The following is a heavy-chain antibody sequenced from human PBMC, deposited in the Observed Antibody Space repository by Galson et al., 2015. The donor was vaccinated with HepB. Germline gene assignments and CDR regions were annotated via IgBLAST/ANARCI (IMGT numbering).Heavy chain of an antibody. V-gene: IGHV1-69*06. D-gene: IGHD3-9*01. CDR1: GGGFDIYS. CDR2: IIPIVNTA. J-gene: IGHJ3*01. CDR3: ARPDISGTLYQGWDVFHF. Sequence: SVKVSCKASGGGFDIYSISWLRQAPGQGLEWVGGIIPIVNTAGYGQKFRGRVTITADRSTNTAYMELSSLRSEDTGVYYCARPDISGTLYQGWDVFHFWGQGTMVSVSS.